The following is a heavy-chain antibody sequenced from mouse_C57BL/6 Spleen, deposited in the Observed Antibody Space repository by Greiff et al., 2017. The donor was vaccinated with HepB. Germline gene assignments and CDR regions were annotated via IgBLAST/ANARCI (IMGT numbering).Heavy chain of an antibody. CDR1: GYTFTSSG. D-gene: IGHD2-4*01. Sequence: VQLQQSGAELAKPGPSVKLSCKASGYTFTSSGMPWVKQRPGKGLEGIGKINPSSGYTKYNQKFRDKATLTADKSSSPAYMKLSSLTYEDSAVYYCAKYDYDAAYWGQGTLVTVSA. CDR2: INPSSGYT. CDR3: AKYDYDAAY. J-gene: IGHJ3*01. V-gene: IGHV1-7*01.